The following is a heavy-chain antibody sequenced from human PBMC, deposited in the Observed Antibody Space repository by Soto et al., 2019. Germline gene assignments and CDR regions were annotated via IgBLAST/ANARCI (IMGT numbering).Heavy chain of an antibody. CDR3: AKAPEQWQDYYGMDV. D-gene: IGHD6-19*01. Sequence: QVQLVESGGGVVQPGRSLRLSCAASGFTFSSYGMHWVRQAPGKGLEWVAVISYDGSNKYYADSVKGRFTISRDNSKNPRHLKMNSLRAEDTAVYYCAKAPEQWQDYYGMDVWGQGTTVTVSS. V-gene: IGHV3-30*18. CDR2: ISYDGSNK. CDR1: GFTFSSYG. J-gene: IGHJ6*02.